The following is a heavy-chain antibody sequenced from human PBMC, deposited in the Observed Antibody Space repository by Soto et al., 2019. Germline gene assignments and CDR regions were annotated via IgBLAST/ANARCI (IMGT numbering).Heavy chain of an antibody. CDR1: GFTFSTST. CDR2: ISSSSTYT. V-gene: IGHV3-21*01. Sequence: GGSLRLSCAASGFTFSTSTMNWVRQAPGQGLEWVSSISSSSTYTYYAASVKGRFTISRDNAKNSLYLQMNSLRAEDTAVYYCAKDLVSIVVVPAAMLFDYWGQGTLVTVSS. J-gene: IGHJ4*02. D-gene: IGHD2-2*01. CDR3: AKDLVSIVVVPAAMLFDY.